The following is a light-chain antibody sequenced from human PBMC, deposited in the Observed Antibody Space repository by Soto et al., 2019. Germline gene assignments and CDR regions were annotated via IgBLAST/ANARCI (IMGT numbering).Light chain of an antibody. CDR2: DTS. CDR1: QSVSSS. CDR3: HLRSNWWT. J-gene: IGKJ1*01. V-gene: IGKV3-11*01. Sequence: EVVLTQSPATLSLFPGERATLSCRASQSVSSSLAWYQQKPGQPPRVLIYDTSNRATGIPARSSGSGSGTDFTLTISSLEPEDFAVYYCHLRSNWWTFGQGTKVDIK.